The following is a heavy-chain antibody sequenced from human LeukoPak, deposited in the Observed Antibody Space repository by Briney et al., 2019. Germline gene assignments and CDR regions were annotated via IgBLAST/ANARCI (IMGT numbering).Heavy chain of an antibody. J-gene: IGHJ4*02. V-gene: IGHV3-30*18. D-gene: IGHD2-21*01. CDR3: AKGEFGVVAANFDY. CDR1: GFTFSSYG. Sequence: GGSLRLSCAASGFTFSSYGMHWVRQAPGKGLEWVAVISYDGSNKYYADSVKGRFTISRDNSKNTLYLQMNSLRAEDTAVYYCAKGEFGVVAANFDYWGQGTLVTVSS. CDR2: ISYDGSNK.